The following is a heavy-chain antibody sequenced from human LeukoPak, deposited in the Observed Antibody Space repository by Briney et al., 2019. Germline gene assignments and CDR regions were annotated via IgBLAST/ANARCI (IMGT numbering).Heavy chain of an antibody. CDR2: MNPNSGNT. D-gene: IGHD2-8*02. J-gene: IGHJ6*02. Sequence: GASVKVSCKASGYTFTSYDINWVRQATGQGLEWMGWMNPNSGNTGYAQKFQGRVTMTRNTSISTAYMELSSLRSEDTAVYYCARETDTGGTNRHHQYHYYGMDVWGQGTTVTVSS. CDR3: ARETDTGGTNRHHQYHYYGMDV. V-gene: IGHV1-8*01. CDR1: GYTFTSYD.